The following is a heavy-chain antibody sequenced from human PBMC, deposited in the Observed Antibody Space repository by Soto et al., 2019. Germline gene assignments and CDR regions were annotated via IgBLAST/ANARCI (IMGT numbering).Heavy chain of an antibody. V-gene: IGHV3-23*01. Sequence: LLLESGGGLVQPGGSLRLSCAASGFTLINYGMSWVRQAPGKGLEWIGAITGAGGSTYNAESVKGRFTISRDNSKKTVYLQLDSLRVEDTAVYYCAKGHSDSFGNYDYFGMDVWGQGTTVTVSS. CDR1: GFTLINYG. CDR2: ITGAGGST. J-gene: IGHJ6*02. CDR3: AKGHSDSFGNYDYFGMDV. D-gene: IGHD4-4*01.